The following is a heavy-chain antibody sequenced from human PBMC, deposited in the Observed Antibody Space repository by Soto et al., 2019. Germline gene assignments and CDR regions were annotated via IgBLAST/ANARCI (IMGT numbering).Heavy chain of an antibody. V-gene: IGHV3-23*01. CDR1: GFTFRVYA. CDR3: ARIRQLLFVS. Sequence: VHLSESGGALVQPGGSLRLSCAASGFTFRVYAMSWFRQAPGGGLAWVSAIGGTGNTTYYADSVKGRFTIARDNSRDTLYLQMTSLRVEATAVYYCARIRQLLFVSWGQGTLVCVSS. CDR2: IGGTGNTT. D-gene: IGHD2-2*01. J-gene: IGHJ4*02.